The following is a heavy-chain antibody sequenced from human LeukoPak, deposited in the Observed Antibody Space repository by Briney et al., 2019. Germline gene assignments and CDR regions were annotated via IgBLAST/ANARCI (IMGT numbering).Heavy chain of an antibody. V-gene: IGHV4-30-4*01. J-gene: IGHJ3*02. CDR2: IYYSGST. D-gene: IGHD6-6*01. Sequence: SETLSLTCTVSGGSISSGDYYWSWIRQPPGKGLEWIGYIYYSGSTYYNPSLKSRVTISVDTSKNQFSLKLSSVTAADTAVYYWARLRPLIDAFDIWGQGTMVTVSS. CDR1: GGSISSGDYY. CDR3: ARLRPLIDAFDI.